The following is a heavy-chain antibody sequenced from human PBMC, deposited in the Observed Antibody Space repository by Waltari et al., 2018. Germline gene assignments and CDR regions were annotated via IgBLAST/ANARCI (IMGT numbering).Heavy chain of an antibody. CDR2: IYYSGVT. CDR1: GGSISSSSYY. V-gene: IGHV4-39*01. J-gene: IGHJ5*02. CDR3: ARHSERGYSSGWS. D-gene: IGHD6-19*01. Sequence: QLQLQESGPGLVKPSETLSLTCTVSGGSISSSSYYWGWIRQPPGKGLEWIGSIYYSGVTYYNPSLKVRVTISVDTSKNQFSLKLSSVTAADTAGYYCARHSERGYSSGWSWGQGTLVTVSS.